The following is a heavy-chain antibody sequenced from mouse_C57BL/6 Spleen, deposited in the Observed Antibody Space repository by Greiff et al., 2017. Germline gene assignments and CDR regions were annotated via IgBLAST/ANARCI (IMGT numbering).Heavy chain of an antibody. Sequence: VQLQESGAELVRPGASVTLSCKASGYTFTDYEMHWVKQTPVHGLEWIGAIDPETGGTAYNQKFKGKAILTADKSSSTAYMELRSLTSEDSAVYYCTRGIYYYGSSYCAMDYWGQGTSVTVSS. CDR2: IDPETGGT. CDR3: TRGIYYYGSSYCAMDY. D-gene: IGHD1-1*01. V-gene: IGHV1-15*01. J-gene: IGHJ4*01. CDR1: GYTFTDYE.